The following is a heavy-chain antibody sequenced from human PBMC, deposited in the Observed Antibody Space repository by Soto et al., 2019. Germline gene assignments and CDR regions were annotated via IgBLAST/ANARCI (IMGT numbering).Heavy chain of an antibody. J-gene: IGHJ4*02. CDR3: TRGDY. V-gene: IGHV4-31*02. Sequence: WTWIRQHPGQGLEWIGFISYSGSTYYSSSLKGRVAISADTSKNQFSLKLNSVTAADTAVYYCTRGDYWSQGTLVTVSS. CDR2: ISYSGST.